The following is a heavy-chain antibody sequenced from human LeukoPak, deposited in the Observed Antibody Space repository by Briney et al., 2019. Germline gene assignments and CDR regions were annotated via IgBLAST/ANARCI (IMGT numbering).Heavy chain of an antibody. D-gene: IGHD3-10*01. CDR3: AREIPSGSYAPDY. Sequence: GGSLRLSCAASGFTFRSYSMNWVRQAPGKGLEWVSYISSSGRSILYADSVKGRFTVSRDNAKNSLYLQMNNLRVEDTAVYYCAREIPSGSYAPDYWGQGTLVTVSS. CDR2: ISSSGRSI. CDR1: GFTFRSYS. V-gene: IGHV3-21*05. J-gene: IGHJ4*02.